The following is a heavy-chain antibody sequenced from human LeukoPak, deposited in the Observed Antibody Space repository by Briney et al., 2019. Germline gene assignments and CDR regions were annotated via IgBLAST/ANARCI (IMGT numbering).Heavy chain of an antibody. Sequence: GGSLRLSFAASGFTFSSYAMSWVRQAPGKGLEWVSAISGSGGSTYYADSVKGRFTISRDNSKNTLYLQMNSLRAEDTAVYYCAKDLAAGGYSYGLVYWGQGTLVTVSS. CDR1: GFTFSSYA. J-gene: IGHJ4*02. D-gene: IGHD5-18*01. CDR3: AKDLAAGGYSYGLVY. CDR2: ISGSGGST. V-gene: IGHV3-23*01.